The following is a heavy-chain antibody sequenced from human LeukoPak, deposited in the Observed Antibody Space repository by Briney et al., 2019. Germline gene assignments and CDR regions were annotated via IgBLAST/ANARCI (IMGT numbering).Heavy chain of an antibody. CDR2: TPNSGST. D-gene: IGHD3-3*01. V-gene: IGHV4-30-4*01. CDR3: AREGHDFWSGSRGWFDP. CDR1: AGSITSHDYY. J-gene: IGHJ5*02. Sequence: SETLSLTCTVSAGSITSHDYYWSWIRQAPGKGLEWIGYTPNSGSTFYNPSLKSRFTISVDTSKNQFSLKVRSVTAADTAVYYCAREGHDFWSGSRGWFDPWGQGTLVTVSS.